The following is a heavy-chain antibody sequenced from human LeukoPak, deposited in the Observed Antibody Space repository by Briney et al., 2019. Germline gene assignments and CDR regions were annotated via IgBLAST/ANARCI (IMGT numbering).Heavy chain of an antibody. V-gene: IGHV3-23*01. J-gene: IGHJ4*02. CDR3: ARGLGTNCGGYCTGGGCPVY. D-gene: IGHD2-8*02. Sequence: GGSLRLSCAASGFTFSSYAVNWVRQAPGKGLEWVSGISGSGDSIHYADSVKGRFTISRDYSDNTVYLQMNSLRVEDTAVYYCARGLGTNCGGYCTGGGCPVYWGQGTLVTVSS. CDR1: GFTFSSYA. CDR2: ISGSGDSI.